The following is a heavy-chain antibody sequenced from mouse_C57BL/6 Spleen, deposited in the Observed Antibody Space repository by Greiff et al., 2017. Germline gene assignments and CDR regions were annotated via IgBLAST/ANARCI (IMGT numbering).Heavy chain of an antibody. D-gene: IGHD1-1*01. CDR1: GFTFSDYG. Sequence: EVMLVESGGGLVKPGGSLKLSCAASGFTFSDYGMHWVRQAPEKGLEWVAYISSGSSTINYADTVKGRFTISLDNAKNTLFLQMTSLRSEDTAMYYCARLTTVVDYYAMDYWGQGTSVTVSS. CDR2: ISSGSSTI. CDR3: ARLTTVVDYYAMDY. V-gene: IGHV5-17*01. J-gene: IGHJ4*01.